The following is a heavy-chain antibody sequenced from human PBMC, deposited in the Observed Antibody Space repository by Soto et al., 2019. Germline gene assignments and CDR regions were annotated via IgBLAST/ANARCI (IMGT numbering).Heavy chain of an antibody. J-gene: IGHJ4*02. D-gene: IGHD5-18*01. V-gene: IGHV1-46*03. Sequence: GASVKVSCKASGYTFTNYYMHWVRQAPGQGLEWMGMINPNGGSTTYAQRFQGRVTMTRDTSTRTDYMELSSLRFEDTAVYYCARAYSYVSGFDYWGQGTLVTVSS. CDR1: GYTFTNYY. CDR3: ARAYSYVSGFDY. CDR2: INPNGGST.